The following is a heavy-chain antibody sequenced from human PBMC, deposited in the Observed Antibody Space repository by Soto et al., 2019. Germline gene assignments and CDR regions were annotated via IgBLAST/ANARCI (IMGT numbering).Heavy chain of an antibody. J-gene: IGHJ4*02. D-gene: IGHD5-18*01. CDR1: GGSISNYY. CDR3: ARAGYSYGTGYYFDY. V-gene: IGHV4-59*01. CDR2: IYYTGRT. Sequence: SETLSLTCTVSGGSISNYYWSWIRQPPGKGLEWIGFIYYTGRTNYIPSLKSRLTMSLHTSKNQFSLNLSSVTAADTALYYCARAGYSYGTGYYFDYWGQGTLVTVSS.